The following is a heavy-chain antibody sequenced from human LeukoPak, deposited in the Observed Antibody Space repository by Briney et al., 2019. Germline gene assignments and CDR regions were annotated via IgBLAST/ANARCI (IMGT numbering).Heavy chain of an antibody. D-gene: IGHD4-17*01. CDR1: GYTFTSYG. V-gene: IGHV1-18*01. CDR2: ISAYNGNT. J-gene: IGHJ5*02. CDR3: ARDGLDGDYVNWFDP. Sequence: ASVKVSCKASGYTFTSYGISWVRQAPGQGLEWMGWISAYNGNTNYAQKLQGRVTMTIDTSTSTAYMELRSLRSDDTAVYYCARDGLDGDYVNWFDPWGQGTLVTVSS.